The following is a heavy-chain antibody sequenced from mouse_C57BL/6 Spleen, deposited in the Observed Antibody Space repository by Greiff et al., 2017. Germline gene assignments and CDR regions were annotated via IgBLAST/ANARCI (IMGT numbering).Heavy chain of an antibody. CDR3: ARRGGSSYGYAMDY. J-gene: IGHJ4*01. CDR1: GFTFSSYG. Sequence: EVKVVESGGDLVKPGGSLKLSCAASGFTFSSYGMSWVRQTPDKRLEWVATISSGGSYTYYPDSVKGRFTISRDNAKNTLYLQMSSLKSEDTAMYYCARRGGSSYGYAMDYWGQGTSVTVSS. CDR2: ISSGGSYT. V-gene: IGHV5-6*02. D-gene: IGHD1-1*01.